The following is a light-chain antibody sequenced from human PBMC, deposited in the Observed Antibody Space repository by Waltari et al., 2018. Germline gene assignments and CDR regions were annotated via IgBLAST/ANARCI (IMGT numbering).Light chain of an antibody. V-gene: IGLV3-21*02. CDR3: QVWDSGADHVV. Sequence: SYVLTQPPSVSVAPGQTASITCGGNNIGSKSVHWYQQKPGQAPVLVVYNDSDRPSGIPERFSGSNSGNTATLTISRVEAGDEADYYWQVWDSGADHVVFGGGTKLTVL. CDR1: NIGSKS. CDR2: NDS. J-gene: IGLJ2*01.